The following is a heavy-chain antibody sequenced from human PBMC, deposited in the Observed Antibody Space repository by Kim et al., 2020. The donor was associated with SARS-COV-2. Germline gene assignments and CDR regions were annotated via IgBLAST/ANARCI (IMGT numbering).Heavy chain of an antibody. CDR1: GYTFTSYG. D-gene: IGHD3-22*01. Sequence: ASVKVSCKASGYTFTSYGISWVRQAPGQGLEWMGWISAYNGNTNYAQKLQGRVTMTTDTSTRTAYMELRSLRSDDTAVYYCARDERADLYYDSSGYSDAFDIWGQGTMVTVSS. J-gene: IGHJ3*02. CDR2: ISAYNGNT. V-gene: IGHV1-18*04. CDR3: ARDERADLYYDSSGYSDAFDI.